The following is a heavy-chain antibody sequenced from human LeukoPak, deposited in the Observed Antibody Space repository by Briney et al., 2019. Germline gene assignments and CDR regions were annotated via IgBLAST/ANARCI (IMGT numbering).Heavy chain of an antibody. CDR1: GYSFTSYW. J-gene: IGHJ3*02. D-gene: IGHD3-10*01. CDR2: IYPGDSDT. Sequence: PGESLKISCKGSGYSFTSYWIGWVRQMPGKGVEWMGIIYPGDSDTRYSPSFQGQVTISADKSISTAYLQWSSLKASDTAMYYCASKGPLLGEAFDIWGQGTMVTVSS. V-gene: IGHV5-51*01. CDR3: ASKGPLLGEAFDI.